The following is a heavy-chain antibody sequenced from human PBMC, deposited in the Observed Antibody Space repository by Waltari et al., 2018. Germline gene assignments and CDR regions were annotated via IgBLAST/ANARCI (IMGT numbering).Heavy chain of an antibody. J-gene: IGHJ4*02. D-gene: IGHD1-26*01. CDR1: GYSFTDYH. V-gene: IGHV1-2*02. CDR3: ARDPGPIVGAPDY. CDR2: INPKNGDT. Sequence: QVQLVQSGTEVKKPGSSVKVPCQASGYSFTDYHLHWVRQTPGQGLEWLGWINPKNGDTGYAKNFLGRVTMTRDTSINTVYMDLSGLRSDDTAVFYCARDPGPIVGAPDYWGQGTLVTVSS.